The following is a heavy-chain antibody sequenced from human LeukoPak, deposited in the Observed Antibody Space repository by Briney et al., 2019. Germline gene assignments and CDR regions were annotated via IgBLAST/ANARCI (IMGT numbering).Heavy chain of an antibody. V-gene: IGHV4-59*01. Sequence: SETLSLTCTVSGGSISSYYWSWIRQPPGKGLEWIGYIYYSGSTNYSPSLKSRVTISVDTSKNQFSLKLSSVTAADTAVYYCARGAVAGINNWFDPWGQGTLVTVSS. CDR2: IYYSGST. CDR1: GGSISSYY. J-gene: IGHJ5*02. CDR3: ARGAVAGINNWFDP. D-gene: IGHD6-19*01.